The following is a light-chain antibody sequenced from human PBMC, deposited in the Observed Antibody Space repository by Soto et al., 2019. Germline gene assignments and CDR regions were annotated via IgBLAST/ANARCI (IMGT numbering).Light chain of an antibody. CDR2: KAS. CDR3: QQYNSYSWT. CDR1: QSISSW. Sequence: DIKMTQSPSTLSASVGDRVTITCRASQSISSWLAWYQQKPGKAPKLLIYKASSLESGVPSRFSGSGSGTEFTLTISSLQPDDFATYYCQQYNSYSWTFDQGTKVDI. J-gene: IGKJ1*01. V-gene: IGKV1-5*03.